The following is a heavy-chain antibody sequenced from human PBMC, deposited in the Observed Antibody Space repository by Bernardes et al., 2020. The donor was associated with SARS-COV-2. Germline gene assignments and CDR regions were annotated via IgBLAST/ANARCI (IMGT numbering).Heavy chain of an antibody. V-gene: IGHV1-2*02. CDR2: INPNSGGT. CDR3: ARSGAFGSGRNWFDP. CDR1: GYTFTAYF. J-gene: IGHJ5*02. Sequence: AAVKDYCKASGYTFTAYFLHWVRQAPGQGLEWMGWINPNSGGTNYAQKFQGRVRMTRDTSIRTAYMDLSRLRYDDTAIYYCARSGAFGSGRNWFDPWGQGTQVTVSS. D-gene: IGHD3-10*01.